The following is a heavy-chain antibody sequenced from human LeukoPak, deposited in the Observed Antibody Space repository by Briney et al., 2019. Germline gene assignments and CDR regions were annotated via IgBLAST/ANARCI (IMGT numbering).Heavy chain of an antibody. J-gene: IGHJ6*02. D-gene: IGHD6-6*01. CDR1: GFTFSSHW. Sequence: PGGSLRRSCAATGFTFSSHWMSWVRQAPGKGLEWVANINQDGSEKYYVDSVKGRFTISRDNAKNSLYLQVNSLRAEDTAVYYCARGASAWDVWGQGTTVTVSS. V-gene: IGHV3-7*01. CDR3: ARGASAWDV. CDR2: INQDGSEK.